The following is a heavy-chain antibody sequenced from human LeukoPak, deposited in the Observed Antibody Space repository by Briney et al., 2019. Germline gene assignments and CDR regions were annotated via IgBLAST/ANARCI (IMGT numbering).Heavy chain of an antibody. V-gene: IGHV3-30*02. CDR2: MRYDGKTE. J-gene: IGHJ4*02. D-gene: IGHD2-21*01. Sequence: GGSLRLSCTGSGFPFSSYGMHWVRQTPGRSLEWVAFMRYDGKTEYYADSVKGRVTIAREDSHSTVHLHMKDLRPDDTAVYFCAKDLNTVVMQYFDSWGQGTLVSVSS. CDR3: AKDLNTVVMQYFDS. CDR1: GFPFSSYG.